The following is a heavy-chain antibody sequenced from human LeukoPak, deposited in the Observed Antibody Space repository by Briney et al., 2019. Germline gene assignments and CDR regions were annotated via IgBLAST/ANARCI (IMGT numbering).Heavy chain of an antibody. Sequence: SQTQSLTCTASGGSISSGGYYWSWIRQPPGKGLEWIGYIYHSGSTYYNPSLKSRVTISVDRSKNQFSLKLSSVTAADTAVYYCAALPWGYCSSTSCYTMDYWGQGTLVTVSS. D-gene: IGHD2-2*02. V-gene: IGHV4-30-2*01. CDR2: IYHSGST. CDR1: GGSISSGGYY. J-gene: IGHJ4*02. CDR3: AALPWGYCSSTSCYTMDY.